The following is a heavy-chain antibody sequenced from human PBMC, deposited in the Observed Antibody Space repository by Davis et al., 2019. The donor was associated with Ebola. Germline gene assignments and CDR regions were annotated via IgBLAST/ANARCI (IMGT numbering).Heavy chain of an antibody. CDR2: IIPIFGTA. CDR1: GGTFSSYA. Sequence: AASVKVSCKASGGTFSSYAISWVRQAPGQGLEWMGGIIPIFGTANYAQKFQGRVTITADESTSTAYMELSSLRSEDTAVYYCARQEMATTYYYYYGMDVWGQGTTVTVSS. D-gene: IGHD5-24*01. V-gene: IGHV1-69*13. J-gene: IGHJ6*02. CDR3: ARQEMATTYYYYYGMDV.